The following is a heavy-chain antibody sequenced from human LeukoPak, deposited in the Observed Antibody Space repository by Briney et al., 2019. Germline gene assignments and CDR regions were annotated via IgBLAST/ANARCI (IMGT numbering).Heavy chain of an antibody. CDR1: GDTVCGTNGG. Sequence: SQTLSLTCAISGDTVCGTNGGWNWVRQSPSRGLEWLGRTYYRSKWFHDYAEAVKNRITINPDTSKNQFSLQLNSVTPEDTAIYYCARGSLDSWGQGTLVTVSS. CDR3: ARGSLDS. V-gene: IGHV6-1*01. J-gene: IGHJ4*02. CDR2: TYYRSKWFH.